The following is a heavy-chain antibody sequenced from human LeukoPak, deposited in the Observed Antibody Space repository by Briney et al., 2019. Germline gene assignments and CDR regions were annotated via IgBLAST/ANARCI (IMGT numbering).Heavy chain of an antibody. V-gene: IGHV4-59*08. J-gene: IGHJ6*02. CDR1: GXSMSSYY. D-gene: IGHD6-25*01. CDR2: IYYSGST. CDR3: ARQNSGARLNV. Sequence: PSETLSLTCTVSGXSMSSYYWSWIRQPPGKGLEWMGHIYYSGSTDYNPSLKSRLAISVDTSKNQFSLQLSSVTAADTAVYFCARQNSGARLNVWGQGTTVTVSS.